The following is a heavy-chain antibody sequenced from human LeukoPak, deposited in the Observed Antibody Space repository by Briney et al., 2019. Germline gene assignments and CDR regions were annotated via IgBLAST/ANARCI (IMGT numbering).Heavy chain of an antibody. V-gene: IGHV4-4*07. CDR1: GGSISSYY. CDR3: ARDSYYDSSGYRGIDY. CDR2: IYTSGST. D-gene: IGHD3-22*01. Sequence: SETLSLTCTVSGGSISSYYWSWIRQPAGKGLEWIGRIYTSGSTNYNPSLKSRATMSVDTSKNQFSLKLSSVTAADTAVYYCARDSYYDSSGYRGIDYWGQGTLVTVSS. J-gene: IGHJ4*02.